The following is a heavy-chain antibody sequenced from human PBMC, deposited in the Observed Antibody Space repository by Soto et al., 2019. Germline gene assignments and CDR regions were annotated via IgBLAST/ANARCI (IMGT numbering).Heavy chain of an antibody. D-gene: IGHD6-6*01. Sequence: EVQLLESGGGLVQPGESLRLSCAASGFTFSSYAMSWVRQAPGKGLEWVSVISGSDDSRYYADSVKGRFTISRDNSKNRLYTPMNSLRAEDTAVYYCAKRSSSSTFDYWGQGTLVTVSS. J-gene: IGHJ4*02. V-gene: IGHV3-23*01. CDR3: AKRSSSSTFDY. CDR2: ISGSDDSR. CDR1: GFTFSSYA.